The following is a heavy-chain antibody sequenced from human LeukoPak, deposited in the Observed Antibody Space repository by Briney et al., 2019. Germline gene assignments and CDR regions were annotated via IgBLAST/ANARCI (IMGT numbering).Heavy chain of an antibody. CDR1: EFTFSTYS. D-gene: IGHD2-15*01. Sequence: GGSLRLSCAASEFTFSTYSMNWVRQAPGQGLEWLSHITSSGSTVFYADSVKGRFTISRDNANNSVSLQMNSLRADDTAVYYCAGGYTWSSYSNYYYYMDVWGKGTTVTVSS. J-gene: IGHJ6*03. CDR2: ITSSGSTV. CDR3: AGGYTWSSYSNYYYYMDV. V-gene: IGHV3-48*01.